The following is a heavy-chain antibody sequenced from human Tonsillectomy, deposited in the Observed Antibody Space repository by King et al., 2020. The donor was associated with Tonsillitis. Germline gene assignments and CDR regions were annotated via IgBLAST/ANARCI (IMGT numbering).Heavy chain of an antibody. Sequence: VQLVESGGGVVQPGRSLRLSCAASGFTFSSYGMHWVRQAPGKGLEWGALIWYDGSNKYYADSVKGRFTISRDTSKNTRYLQMNSLRAEDTAVYYCARETPYYYDNSGYYPGYFDLWGRGTLVTVSS. CDR2: IWYDGSNK. J-gene: IGHJ2*01. CDR3: ARETPYYYDNSGYYPGYFDL. CDR1: GFTFSSYG. V-gene: IGHV3-33*08. D-gene: IGHD3-22*01.